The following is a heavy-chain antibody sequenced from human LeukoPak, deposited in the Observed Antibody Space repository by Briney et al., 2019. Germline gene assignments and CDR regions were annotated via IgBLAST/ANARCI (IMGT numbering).Heavy chain of an antibody. J-gene: IGHJ4*02. D-gene: IGHD6-19*01. CDR3: TRGGETSGWQLPNFDY. V-gene: IGHV4-59*01. CDR1: GGSISSYY. CDR2: IYYSGST. Sequence: PSETLSLTCTVSGGSISSYYWSWIRQPAGKGLEWIGYIYYSGSTNYNPSLKSRVTISVDTSKNQFSLKLTSVTAADTAVYYCTRGGETSGWQLPNFDYWGQGTLVTVSS.